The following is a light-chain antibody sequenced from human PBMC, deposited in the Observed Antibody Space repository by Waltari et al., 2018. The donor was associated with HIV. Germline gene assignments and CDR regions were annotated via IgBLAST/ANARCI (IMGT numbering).Light chain of an antibody. CDR1: QTINTF. V-gene: IGKV1-39*01. CDR3: QQTYRSPQT. Sequence: DIQMTHSPSFLSASVGDRVTVACRASQTINTFLNWYQQTSGKPPKLLIFAASTLQSGVPSRFNGSGSGTDFTLTVSSLHPEDFATYYCQQTYRSPQTFGQGTRLE. CDR2: AAS. J-gene: IGKJ5*01.